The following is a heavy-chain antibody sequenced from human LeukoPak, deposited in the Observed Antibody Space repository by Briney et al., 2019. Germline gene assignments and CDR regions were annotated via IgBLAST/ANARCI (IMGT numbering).Heavy chain of an antibody. V-gene: IGHV4-59*08. J-gene: IGHJ2*01. CDR1: GASISSYY. Sequence: ASETLSLTCTVSGASISSYYWSWIRQPPGKGLEWLGYIYYSGSTNYHPSLKSRVTISVDTSKNQFSLKLSSVTAADTAVYYCARSLVTGLGWYFDLWGRGTLVTVSS. CDR3: ARSLVTGLGWYFDL. CDR2: IYYSGST. D-gene: IGHD2-21*02.